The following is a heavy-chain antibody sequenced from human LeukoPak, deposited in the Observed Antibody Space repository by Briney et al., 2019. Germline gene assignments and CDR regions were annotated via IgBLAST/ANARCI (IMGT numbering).Heavy chain of an antibody. Sequence: GGSLRLSCAASGFIFSDYGMHWVRQAPGKGLEWVAVIWYDGTKEYYADAVKGRFSISRDDSKNTVHVQMNSLRVEDTAVYYCARDLCTTTSCLDYWGQGTLLTVSS. J-gene: IGHJ4*02. CDR1: GFIFSDYG. D-gene: IGHD2-2*01. CDR3: ARDLCTTTSCLDY. V-gene: IGHV3-33*01. CDR2: IWYDGTKE.